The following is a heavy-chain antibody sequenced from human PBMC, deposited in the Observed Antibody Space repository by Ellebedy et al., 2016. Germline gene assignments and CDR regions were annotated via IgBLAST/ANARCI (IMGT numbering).Heavy chain of an antibody. CDR3: VSTTRSRSFDI. Sequence: GGSLRLSCAASKFSFSSYYMFWVRQPPGKGLECLASINQDGSSRQYVDSVRGRLTISRDNAENSLYLQMNSLRVEDTAVYYCVSTTRSRSFDIWGQGTMVTVSS. V-gene: IGHV3-7*02. D-gene: IGHD3-3*01. CDR1: KFSFSSYY. J-gene: IGHJ3*02. CDR2: INQDGSSR.